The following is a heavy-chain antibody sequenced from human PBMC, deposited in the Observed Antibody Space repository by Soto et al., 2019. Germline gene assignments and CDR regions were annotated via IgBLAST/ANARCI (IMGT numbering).Heavy chain of an antibody. V-gene: IGHV1-69*08. CDR1: EGTFSSYT. Sequence: QVQLVQSGAEVKKPGSSVKVSCKASEGTFSSYTISWVRQAPGQGLEWMGRIIPILGIANYAQKFQGRVTSTADKSTITADMELSSLRSEDTAVYYCARDLGDDYVWGGGYDYWGQGTLVTVSS. CDR2: IIPILGIA. CDR3: ARDLGDDYVWGGGYDY. D-gene: IGHD3-16*01. J-gene: IGHJ4*02.